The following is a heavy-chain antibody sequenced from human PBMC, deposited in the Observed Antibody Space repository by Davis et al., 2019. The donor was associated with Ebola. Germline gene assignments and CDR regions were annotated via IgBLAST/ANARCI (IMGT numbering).Heavy chain of an antibody. J-gene: IGHJ4*02. D-gene: IGHD6-13*01. CDR1: YW. CDR2: IYPGDSDT. V-gene: IGHV5-51*01. CDR3: ARLYSTYTAYFDY. Sequence: YWSWIRQHPGKGLEWMGIIYPGDSDTRYSPSFQGQVTISADKSISTAYLQWSSLKASDTAMYYCARLYSTYTAYFDYWGQGTLVTVSS.